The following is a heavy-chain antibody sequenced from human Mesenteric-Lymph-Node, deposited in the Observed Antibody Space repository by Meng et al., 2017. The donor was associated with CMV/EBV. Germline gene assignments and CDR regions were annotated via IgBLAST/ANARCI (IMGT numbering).Heavy chain of an antibody. CDR3: ARGSEDYFDY. CDR2: MKEDGSDK. CDR1: GFAFSTYW. J-gene: IGHJ4*02. Sequence: GESLKISCVASGFAFSTYWMSWVRQAPGKGLEWVANMKEDGSDKYYVDSVKGRFTISRDNSKNTLYLQMNSLRAEDTAVYYCARGSEDYFDYWGQGTLVTVSS. V-gene: IGHV3-7*03.